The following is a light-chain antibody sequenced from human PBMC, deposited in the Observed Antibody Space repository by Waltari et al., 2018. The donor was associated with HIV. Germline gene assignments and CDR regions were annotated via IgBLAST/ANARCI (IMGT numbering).Light chain of an antibody. Sequence: QSVLTQPPSASGTPGQRVSISCSGSSSNIGSNYVYWYQQLPGTAPKLLLYRNDERPSGGPDRCSGSKSGTSASLALSGLRSEDEADYYCAAWDNSLSAWVFGGGTKLTVL. J-gene: IGLJ3*02. CDR1: SSNIGSNY. CDR2: RND. V-gene: IGLV1-47*01. CDR3: AAWDNSLSAWV.